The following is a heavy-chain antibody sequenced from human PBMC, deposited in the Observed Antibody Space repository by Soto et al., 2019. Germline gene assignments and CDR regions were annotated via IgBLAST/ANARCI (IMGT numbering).Heavy chain of an antibody. CDR3: AHRLTWDAFDI. Sequence: QITLKESGPTLVKRTQTLTLTCTFSGFSLSDNGVGVGWLRQPPGKALEWLALIYWDDEKIYSPSLKTRLTITKETSKNQVLLTMTNMDPVDTATYYCAHRLTWDAFDIWGQGTMVTVSS. D-gene: IGHD1-26*01. V-gene: IGHV2-5*02. CDR2: IYWDDEK. J-gene: IGHJ3*02. CDR1: GFSLSDNGVG.